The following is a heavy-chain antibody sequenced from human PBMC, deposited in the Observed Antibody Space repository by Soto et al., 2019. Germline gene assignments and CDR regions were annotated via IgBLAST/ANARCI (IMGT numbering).Heavy chain of an antibody. CDR2: IYYSGST. D-gene: IGHD3-10*01. Sequence: SETLSLTCTVSGGSISSSSYYWGWIRQPPGKGLEWIGIIYYSGSTYYNPSLKSRVTISVDTSKNQFSLKLSSVTAADTAVYYCARQGLLLWFGELSGYGMDVWGQGTTVTVSS. CDR1: GGSISSSSYY. V-gene: IGHV4-39*01. J-gene: IGHJ6*02. CDR3: ARQGLLLWFGELSGYGMDV.